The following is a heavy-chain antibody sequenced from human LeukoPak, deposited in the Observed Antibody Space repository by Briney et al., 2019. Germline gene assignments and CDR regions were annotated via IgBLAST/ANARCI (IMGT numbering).Heavy chain of an antibody. CDR3: ARGRPYYYYYMDV. J-gene: IGHJ6*03. D-gene: IGHD6-6*01. Sequence: SETLSLTCTVSGGSISSYYWSWIRQPPGKGLEWIGEINHSGSTNYNPSLKSRVTISVDTSKNQFSLKLSSVTAADTAVYYCARGRPYYYYYMDVWGKGTTVTVSS. CDR2: INHSGST. CDR1: GGSISSYY. V-gene: IGHV4-34*01.